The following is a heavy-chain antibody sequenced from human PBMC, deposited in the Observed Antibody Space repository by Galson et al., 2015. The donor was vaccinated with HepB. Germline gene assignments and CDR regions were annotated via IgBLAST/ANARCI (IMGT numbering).Heavy chain of an antibody. V-gene: IGHV3-7*03. CDR1: GFTFSSYW. J-gene: IGHJ4*02. D-gene: IGHD1/OR15-1a*01. Sequence: LRLSCAASGFTFSSYWMTWVRQAPGKGLEWVANIKQDGSEIYYVDSVKGRFTISRDNAKNSLYLQMNSLRAEDTAVYYCARVRGYQQPDYWGLGTLVTVSS. CDR2: IKQDGSEI. CDR3: ARVRGYQQPDY.